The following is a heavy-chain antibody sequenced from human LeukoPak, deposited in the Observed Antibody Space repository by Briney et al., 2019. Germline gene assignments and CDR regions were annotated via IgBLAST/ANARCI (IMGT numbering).Heavy chain of an antibody. D-gene: IGHD6-19*01. CDR3: ARGRSSGWSFDY. CDR1: GFTFSSYW. V-gene: IGHV3-74*01. J-gene: IGHJ4*02. Sequence: GGSLRLPCAASGFTFSSYWMHWVRQAPGKGLVWVSRINSDGSNTSYADSVKGRFTISRDNAKNTLYLQMNSLRAEDTAVYYCARGRSSGWSFDYWGQGTLVTVSS. CDR2: INSDGSNT.